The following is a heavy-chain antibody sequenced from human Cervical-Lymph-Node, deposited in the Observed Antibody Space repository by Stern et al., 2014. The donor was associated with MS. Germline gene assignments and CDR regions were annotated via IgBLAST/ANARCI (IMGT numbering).Heavy chain of an antibody. CDR2: TSYDGGNR. Sequence: VQLVESGGGVVHPGTSLRLSCTGSRFTFRRYGIHWVRQAPGKGLEWVSVTSYDGGNRQYAVSVKGRFTISRAHSNNTVYLHLNSLRPEDTGVYHCAKDRRGGYNYLYGMDVWGQGTTVTVS. CDR1: RFTFRRYG. CDR3: AKDRRGGYNYLYGMDV. D-gene: IGHD5-18*01. V-gene: IGHV3-30*18. J-gene: IGHJ6*02.